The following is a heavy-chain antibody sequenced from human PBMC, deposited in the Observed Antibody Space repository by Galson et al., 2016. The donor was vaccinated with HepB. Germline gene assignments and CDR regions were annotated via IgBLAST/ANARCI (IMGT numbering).Heavy chain of an antibody. CDR3: AREVVVATTAEIDP. CDR2: VNHSGST. J-gene: IGHJ5*02. D-gene: IGHD2-15*01. CDR1: GGSFSGYH. V-gene: IGHV4-34*01. Sequence: SETLSLTCAVYGGSFSGYHWSWIRQTPETGLEWIGEVNHSGSTNYNPSLKSRVTISIDTSESHFSLSLSSVTAADTAVYYCAREVVVATTAEIDPWGQGTLVTVSS.